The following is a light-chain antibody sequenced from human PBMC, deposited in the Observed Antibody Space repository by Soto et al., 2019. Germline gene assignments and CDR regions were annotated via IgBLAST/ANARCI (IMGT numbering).Light chain of an antibody. V-gene: IGKV1-33*01. J-gene: IGKJ3*01. Sequence: DIQMTQSPSSLSASVGDRVTITCQASQDISNYLNWYKQKPGKAPKLLLYDASNLETGVPSRFSGSGSGTDFTFTISSLQPEDIATYYCQQYDNLPLSLSFGPGTKVDIK. CDR2: DAS. CDR3: QQYDNLPLSLS. CDR1: QDISNY.